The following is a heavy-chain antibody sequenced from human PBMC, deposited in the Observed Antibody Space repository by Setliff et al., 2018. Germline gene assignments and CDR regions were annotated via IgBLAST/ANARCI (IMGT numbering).Heavy chain of an antibody. CDR2: IWYDGSNK. D-gene: IGHD5-18*01. CDR1: GFTFSSYG. V-gene: IGHV3-33*06. Sequence: GGSLRLSCAASGFTFSSYGMHWVRQAPGKGLEWVAVIWYDGSNKYYADSVKGRFTISRDNSKNTLYLQMSSLRAEDTAVYYCAKGEYSYGNNYYYYGMDVWGQGTTVTVSS. CDR3: AKGEYSYGNNYYYYGMDV. J-gene: IGHJ6*02.